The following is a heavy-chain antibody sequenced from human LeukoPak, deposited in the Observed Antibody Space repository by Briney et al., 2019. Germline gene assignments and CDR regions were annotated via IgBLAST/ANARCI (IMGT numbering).Heavy chain of an antibody. Sequence: SETLSLTCTVSGGSISSSSYYWGWIRQPPGKGLEWIGSIYYSGSTYYNPSLKSRVTISVDTSKNQFSLKLSSVTAADTAVYYCARQGQYSSSWYPDWGQGTLVTVSS. CDR2: IYYSGST. V-gene: IGHV4-39*07. CDR3: ARQGQYSSSWYPD. D-gene: IGHD6-13*01. J-gene: IGHJ4*02. CDR1: GGSISSSSYY.